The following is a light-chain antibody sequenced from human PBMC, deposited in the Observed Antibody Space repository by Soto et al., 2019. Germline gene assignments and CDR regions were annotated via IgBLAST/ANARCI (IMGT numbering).Light chain of an antibody. V-gene: IGKV3-15*01. CDR3: QQYNNWPRT. CDR2: GAS. CDR1: QSVSSN. J-gene: IGKJ1*01. Sequence: IVMTLYPDTLSVSPGERATVSCRASQSVSSNLAWYQQKPGQAPRLLIYGASTRATGIPARFSGSGSGTEFTLTISSLQSEDFAVYYCQQYNNWPRTFGQGTKVDIK.